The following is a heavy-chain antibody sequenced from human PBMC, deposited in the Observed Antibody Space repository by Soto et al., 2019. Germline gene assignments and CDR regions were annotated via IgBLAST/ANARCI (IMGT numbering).Heavy chain of an antibody. CDR1: GFTFSSYG. J-gene: IGHJ4*02. CDR3: AKDPRRIAVAGPFDY. D-gene: IGHD6-19*01. Sequence: PGGPLRLSCAASGFTFSSYGMHWVRQAPGKGLEWVAVISYDGSNKYYADSVKGRFTISRDNSKNTLYLQMNSLRAEDTAVYYCAKDPRRIAVAGPFDYWGQGTRVTVSS. CDR2: ISYDGSNK. V-gene: IGHV3-30*18.